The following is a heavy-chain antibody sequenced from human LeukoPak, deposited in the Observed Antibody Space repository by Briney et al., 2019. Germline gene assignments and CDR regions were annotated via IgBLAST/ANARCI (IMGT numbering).Heavy chain of an antibody. Sequence: GASVKVSCKASGYTFTSYGISWVRQAPGQGLEWMGWISAYNGNTNYAQKLQGRVTMTTDTSTSTAYMELRSLRSDDTAVYYCAREHRLDFRNGNWFDPWGQGTLVTVSS. CDR1: GYTFTSYG. D-gene: IGHD3-3*01. J-gene: IGHJ5*02. V-gene: IGHV1-18*01. CDR3: AREHRLDFRNGNWFDP. CDR2: ISAYNGNT.